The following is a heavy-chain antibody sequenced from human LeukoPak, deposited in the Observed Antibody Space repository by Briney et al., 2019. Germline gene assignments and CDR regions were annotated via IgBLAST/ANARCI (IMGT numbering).Heavy chain of an antibody. CDR2: ISYSGNDK. V-gene: IGHV3-30*03. CDR3: ARDAKTAAAGYYFDS. CDR1: GFTFSSYG. D-gene: IGHD6-13*01. Sequence: PGGSLRLSCAASGFTFSSYGIHWVRQAPGKGLEWVTVISYSGNDKKYIDSVKGRFTISRDNSKNTLYLQMNSLRAEDTAVYYCARDAKTAAAGYYFDSWGQGTLVTVSS. J-gene: IGHJ4*02.